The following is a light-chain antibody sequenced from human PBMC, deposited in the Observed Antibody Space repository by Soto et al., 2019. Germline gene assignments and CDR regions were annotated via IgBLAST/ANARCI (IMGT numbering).Light chain of an antibody. CDR3: QSYDNSLSVDV. CDR2: GNS. J-gene: IGLJ1*01. V-gene: IGLV2-14*01. CDR1: SSDVGGYNY. Sequence: QSALTQPASVSGSPGQSITISCTGTSSDVGGYNYVSWYQQHPGKAPKLLIYGNSNRPSGVPDRFSGSKSGTSASLAITGLQAEDEADYYCQSYDNSLSVDVFGTGTKLTVL.